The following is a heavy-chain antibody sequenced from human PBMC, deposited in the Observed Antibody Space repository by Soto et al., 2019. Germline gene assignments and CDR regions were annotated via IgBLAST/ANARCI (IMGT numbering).Heavy chain of an antibody. V-gene: IGHV4-34*01. J-gene: IGHJ6*03. D-gene: IGHD3-3*01. CDR3: ARAITIFGVVIRRNYYYYMDV. CDR2: INHSGST. CDR1: GGSFSGYY. Sequence: PSETLSLTCAVYGGSFSGYYWSWIRQPPGKGLEWIGEINHSGSTNYNPSLKSRVTISVDTSKNQFSLKLSSVTAADTAVYYCARAITIFGVVIRRNYYYYMDVWGKGTTVTVS.